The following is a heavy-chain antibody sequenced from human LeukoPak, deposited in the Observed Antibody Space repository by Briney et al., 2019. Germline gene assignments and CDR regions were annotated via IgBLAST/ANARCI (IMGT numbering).Heavy chain of an antibody. D-gene: IGHD3-22*01. Sequence: PSQTLSLTCTVSDGSISSGSYYWSWIRQPAGKGLEWIGRIYTSGSTNYNPSLKSRVTISVDTSKNQFSLKLSSVTAADTAVYYCARTRIFNYYDSSGYRDYWGQGTLVTVSS. CDR3: ARTRIFNYYDSSGYRDY. V-gene: IGHV4-61*02. CDR2: IYTSGST. J-gene: IGHJ4*02. CDR1: DGSISSGSYY.